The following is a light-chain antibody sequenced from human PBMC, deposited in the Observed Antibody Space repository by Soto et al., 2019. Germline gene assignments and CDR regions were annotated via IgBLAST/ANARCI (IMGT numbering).Light chain of an antibody. J-gene: IGKJ4*01. Sequence: DIQVTQYPSSLPASVGDRVTITCRASQGIKNYLAWYQQKPGEIPKLLIYAASTLESGIPPRFSGSGSGTDFTLTINNLQPEDVATYYCQRYYNAPFTFGGGTKVDIK. V-gene: IGKV1-27*01. CDR2: AAS. CDR1: QGIKNY. CDR3: QRYYNAPFT.